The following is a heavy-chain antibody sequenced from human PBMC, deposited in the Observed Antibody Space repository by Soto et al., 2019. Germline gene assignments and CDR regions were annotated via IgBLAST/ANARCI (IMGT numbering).Heavy chain of an antibody. CDR3: VSPHSESSNAFDL. D-gene: IGHD3-10*01. V-gene: IGHV3-30*04. J-gene: IGHJ5*02. CDR2: ISYDGENQ. CDR1: GFSFSHYA. Sequence: SLRLSCAASGFSFSHYAMHWVRQPPGKGLEWVALISYDGENQYFTDSVRGRFTISGDNSKTAVYLEMNNLRLDDTATYYCVSPHSESSNAFDLWGQGTLVTVSS.